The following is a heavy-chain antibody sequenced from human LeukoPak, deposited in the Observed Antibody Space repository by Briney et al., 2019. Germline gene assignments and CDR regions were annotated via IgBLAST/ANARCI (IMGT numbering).Heavy chain of an antibody. V-gene: IGHV1-18*01. J-gene: IGHJ4*02. CDR2: ISAYNGNT. CDR1: GYTFTSYG. D-gene: IGHD4-17*01. Sequence: GASVKVSCKASGYTFTSYGISWVRQAPGQGLEWMGWISAYNGNTNYAQKLQGRVTMTTDTSTSTAYMELRSLRSDDTAVYYCARDQDYGDYLYYFDHWGQGTLVTVSS. CDR3: ARDQDYGDYLYYFDH.